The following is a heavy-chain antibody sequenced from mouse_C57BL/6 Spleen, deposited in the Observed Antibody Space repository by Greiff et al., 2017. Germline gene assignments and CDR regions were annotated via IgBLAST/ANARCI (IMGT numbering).Heavy chain of an antibody. CDR3: ARSRDDYDGDY. CDR1: GYAFSSYW. V-gene: IGHV1-80*01. D-gene: IGHD2-4*01. CDR2: IYPGDGDT. Sequence: VQLQQSGASVKISCTASGYAFSSYWMNWVKQRPGKGLEWLGQIYPGDGDTNYNGKFKGKATLTADKSSSTAYMQLSRLTYEDSAVYFSARSRDDYDGDYWGQGTTLTVSS. J-gene: IGHJ2*01.